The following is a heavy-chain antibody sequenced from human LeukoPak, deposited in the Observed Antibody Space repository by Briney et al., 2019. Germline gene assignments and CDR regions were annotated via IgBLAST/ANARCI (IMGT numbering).Heavy chain of an antibody. V-gene: IGHV4-59*01. CDR1: GGSISSYY. D-gene: IGHD6-19*01. CDR2: IYYSGST. Sequence: SETLSLTCTVSGGSISSYYWSWIRQPPGKGLEWIGYIYYSGSTNYNPSLKSRVTISVDTSKNQFSLKLSSVTAADTAVYYCARLYSSGWSNAFDNWGQGTMVTVSS. J-gene: IGHJ3*02. CDR3: ARLYSSGWSNAFDN.